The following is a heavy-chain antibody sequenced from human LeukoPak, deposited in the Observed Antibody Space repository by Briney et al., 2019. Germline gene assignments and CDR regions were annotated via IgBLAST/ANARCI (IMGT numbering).Heavy chain of an antibody. CDR2: INPNSGGT. Sequence: ASVKVSCKASGYTFTGYYLHWVRQAPGQGLGWMGWINPNSGGTNYAQKFQGRVTMTRDTSISTAYMELSRLRSDDTALYYCAREGMGGTTLFDYWGQGTLVTVSS. CDR1: GYTFTGYY. D-gene: IGHD1-26*01. V-gene: IGHV1-2*02. J-gene: IGHJ4*02. CDR3: AREGMGGTTLFDY.